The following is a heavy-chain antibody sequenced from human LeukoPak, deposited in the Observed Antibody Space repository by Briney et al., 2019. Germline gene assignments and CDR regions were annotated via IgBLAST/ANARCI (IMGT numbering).Heavy chain of an antibody. J-gene: IGHJ4*02. CDR3: ARGSNPAYDYVWGSYRYSPFDY. D-gene: IGHD3-16*02. CDR2: IYSGDSDT. V-gene: IGHV5-51*01. Sequence: GGSLKTSFKGSGYSFTSYLIGLVRQMPGKGLEWMGIIYSGDSDTRYSPSFQGQVTISADKSISTAYLQWSSLKASDTAMYYCARGSNPAYDYVWGSYRYSPFDYWGQGTLVTVSS. CDR1: GYSFTSYL.